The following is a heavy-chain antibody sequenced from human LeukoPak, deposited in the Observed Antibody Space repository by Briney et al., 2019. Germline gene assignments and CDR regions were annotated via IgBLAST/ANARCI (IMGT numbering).Heavy chain of an antibody. CDR3: ARAVSGYDSSGPFDY. CDR1: GFTFSSYA. J-gene: IGHJ4*02. Sequence: GGSLRLSCAASGFTFSSYAMHWVRQAPGKGLEWVAVISYDGSNKYYADSVKGRFTISRDNSKNTLYLQMNSLRAEDTAVYYCARAVSGYDSSGPFDYWGQGTLVTVSS. CDR2: ISYDGSNK. V-gene: IGHV3-30-3*01. D-gene: IGHD3-22*01.